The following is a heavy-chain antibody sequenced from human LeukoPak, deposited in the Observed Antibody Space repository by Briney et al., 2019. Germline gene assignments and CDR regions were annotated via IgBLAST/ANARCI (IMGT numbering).Heavy chain of an antibody. D-gene: IGHD6-13*01. Sequence: GGSLRLSCAASGFTFSTYAMSWVRVRQPPGKGRECVSTITGSSDRTYYTDSVKGRFTISRDNSKNTLSLQMNSLRGEDTAVFYCAKGPRSSSWYHFDNWGQGTLVTVSS. CDR3: AKGPRSSSWYHFDN. J-gene: IGHJ4*02. V-gene: IGHV3-23*01. CDR2: ITGSSDRT. CDR1: GFTFSTYA.